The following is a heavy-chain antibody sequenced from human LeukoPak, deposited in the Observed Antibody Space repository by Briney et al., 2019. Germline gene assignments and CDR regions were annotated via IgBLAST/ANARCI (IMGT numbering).Heavy chain of an antibody. V-gene: IGHV3-30-3*01. D-gene: IGHD6-13*01. J-gene: IGHJ4*02. CDR3: AGATAAILDDIAGY. Sequence: PGRSLRLSCAASGFTFSSYAVHWVRQAPGKGLEWVAVISYDGSNKYYADSVKGRFTISRDNSKNTLYLQMNSPRAEDTAVYYCAGATAAILDDIAGYWGQGTLVTVSS. CDR2: ISYDGSNK. CDR1: GFTFSSYA.